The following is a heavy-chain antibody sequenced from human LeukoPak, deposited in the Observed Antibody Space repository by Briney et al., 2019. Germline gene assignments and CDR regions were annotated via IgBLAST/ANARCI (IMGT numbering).Heavy chain of an antibody. CDR3: ARYSGSYTRGYFDY. D-gene: IGHD1-26*01. Sequence: ASVKVSCKASGYTFTSHGISWVRQAPGQGLEWMGWISAYNGNTNYAQKLQGRVTMTKDTSTSTAYMELRSLRSDDTAVYYCARYSGSYTRGYFDYWGQGTLVTVSS. J-gene: IGHJ4*02. CDR1: GYTFTSHG. V-gene: IGHV1-18*01. CDR2: ISAYNGNT.